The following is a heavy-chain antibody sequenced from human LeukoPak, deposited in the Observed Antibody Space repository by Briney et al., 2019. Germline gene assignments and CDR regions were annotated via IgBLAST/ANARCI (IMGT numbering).Heavy chain of an antibody. CDR1: GFTFGDYA. CDR2: IRSKAYGGTT. V-gene: IGHV3-49*03. Sequence: GGSLRLSCTASGFTFGDYAMSWFRQAPGKGLEWVGFIRSKAYGGTTEYAASVKGRFTISRDDSKSIAYLQMNSLKTEDTAVYYCTRDICSGGSCYPSKPYYYGMDVWGQGTTVTVSS. D-gene: IGHD2-15*01. CDR3: TRDICSGGSCYPSKPYYYGMDV. J-gene: IGHJ6*02.